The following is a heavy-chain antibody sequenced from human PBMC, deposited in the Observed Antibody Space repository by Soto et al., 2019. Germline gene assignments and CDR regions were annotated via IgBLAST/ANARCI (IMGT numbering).Heavy chain of an antibody. J-gene: IGHJ5*02. D-gene: IGHD2-2*01. CDR1: GYSFTTYW. CDR2: IDPSDSYT. CDR3: ERHPTAPAALGT. Sequence: PGESLKISCKASGYSFTTYWISWVRQTPGKGLEWMGRIDPSDSYTNYSPSFLGHVTISVDKSISTAYLQWSSLKASDTAMYYCERHPTAPAALGTWGQGALVTVSS. V-gene: IGHV5-10-1*01.